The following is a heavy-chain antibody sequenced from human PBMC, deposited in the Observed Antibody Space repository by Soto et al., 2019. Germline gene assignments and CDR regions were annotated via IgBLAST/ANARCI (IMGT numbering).Heavy chain of an antibody. CDR2: VYWDDDK. D-gene: IGHD2-2*01. Sequence: SGPTLVNPTQTLTLTCTFSGFSLTTSVVGVGWIRQPPGKALEWLALVYWDDDKRYSPSLKSRLTITKDTSTDQVVLTMTNMDLVDTATYYCAHFFGGCSSIRGPPLRFAYRGQGTLVTVSS. CDR3: AHFFGGCSSIRGPPLRFAY. V-gene: IGHV2-5*02. CDR1: GFSLTTSVVG. J-gene: IGHJ4*02.